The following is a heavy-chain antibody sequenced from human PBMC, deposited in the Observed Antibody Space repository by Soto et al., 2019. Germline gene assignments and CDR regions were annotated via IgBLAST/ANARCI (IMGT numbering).Heavy chain of an antibody. CDR3: YTVSGSYGPDY. Sequence: GGSLRLSCAASGFTFSNYGMHWVRQAPGKGLEWVGRIKSKTDGGTTDYAAPVKGRFTISRDDSKNTLYLQMNSLKTEDTAVYYCYTVSGSYGPDYWGQGTLVTVSS. J-gene: IGHJ4*02. CDR1: GFTFSNYG. V-gene: IGHV3-15*01. D-gene: IGHD1-26*01. CDR2: IKSKTDGGTT.